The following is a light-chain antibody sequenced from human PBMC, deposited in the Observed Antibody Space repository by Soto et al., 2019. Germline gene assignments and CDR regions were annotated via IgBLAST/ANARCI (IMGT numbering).Light chain of an antibody. V-gene: IGKV3-11*01. Sequence: EIVLTQSPATLSLSPGERATLSCRASQSVGSYLTWYQQKPGQAPRLLIYDASTRATGIPARFSGSGSGTEFPLTISSLEPEDFAVYYCQQRSNWPPVHTFGGGTRVEIK. CDR3: QQRSNWPPVHT. CDR1: QSVGSY. CDR2: DAS. J-gene: IGKJ4*01.